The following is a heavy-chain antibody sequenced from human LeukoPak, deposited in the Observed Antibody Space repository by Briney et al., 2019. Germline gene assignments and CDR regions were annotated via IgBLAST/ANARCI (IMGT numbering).Heavy chain of an antibody. Sequence: ASETLSLTCTVSGGSISSYYWSWIRQPPGKGLEWIGYIYYSGSTNYNPSLKSRVTISVDTSKNQFSLKLSSVTAADTAVYYCARVKQWLGNYYYYMDVWGKGTTVTVSS. CDR2: IYYSGST. CDR3: ARVKQWLGNYYYYMDV. D-gene: IGHD6-19*01. CDR1: GGSISSYY. J-gene: IGHJ6*03. V-gene: IGHV4-59*01.